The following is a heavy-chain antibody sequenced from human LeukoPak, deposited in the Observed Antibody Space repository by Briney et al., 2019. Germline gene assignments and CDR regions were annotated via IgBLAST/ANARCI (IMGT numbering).Heavy chain of an antibody. CDR1: GGSISSYY. CDR2: IYHSGSP. J-gene: IGHJ4*02. Sequence: SETLSLTCTVSGGSISSYYWSWIRQPPGKGLEWIGYIYHSGSPDYNPSLKSRVTISVDTSKSQFSLKLTSVTAADTAVYYCATLTTVVTAYYFDYWGQGTLVTVSS. D-gene: IGHD4-23*01. CDR3: ATLTTVVTAYYFDY. V-gene: IGHV4-4*09.